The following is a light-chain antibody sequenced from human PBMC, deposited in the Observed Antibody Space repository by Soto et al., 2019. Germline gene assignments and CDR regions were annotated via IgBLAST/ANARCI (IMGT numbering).Light chain of an antibody. V-gene: IGLV2-23*01. Sequence: QSVLTQPASVSGSPGQSITISCTGTSSDVGSYNLVSWYQQHPGKAPKLMIYEGSKRPSGVSNRFSGSKSGNTASLTISGLQAEDEADYYCCSYAVSTLVFGTGTKVTV. J-gene: IGLJ1*01. CDR3: CSYAVSTLV. CDR2: EGS. CDR1: SSDVGSYNL.